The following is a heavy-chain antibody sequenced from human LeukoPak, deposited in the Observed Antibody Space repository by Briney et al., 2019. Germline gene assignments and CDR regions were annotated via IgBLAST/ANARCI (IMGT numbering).Heavy chain of an antibody. D-gene: IGHD2-15*01. V-gene: IGHV1-8*01. Sequence: GASVKVSCKASGYTFTGYDINWVRQAPGQGLEWMGWMNPNSGNTGYAQKFQGRVTMTRNTSISTAYMELSSLRSEDTAVYYCARARGSHAFDIWGQGTMVTVSS. J-gene: IGHJ3*02. CDR2: MNPNSGNT. CDR3: ARARGSHAFDI. CDR1: GYTFTGYD.